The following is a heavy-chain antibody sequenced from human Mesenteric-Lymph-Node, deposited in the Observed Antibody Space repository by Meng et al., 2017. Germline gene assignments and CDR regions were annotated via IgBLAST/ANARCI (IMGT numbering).Heavy chain of an antibody. Sequence: LLLQAAGPGLLKPSETLSPPCTVSGGSISSSNYYWDWIRQPPGKGLEWIGAIYHSGSTSYNPSLQSRVTMFVDTSKNQFSLMLTSVTATDTAVYYCARRRGGSGRDCWGQGTLVTVSS. J-gene: IGHJ4*02. CDR3: ARRRGGSGRDC. D-gene: IGHD3-10*01. V-gene: IGHV4-39*01. CDR1: GGSISSSNYY. CDR2: IYHSGST.